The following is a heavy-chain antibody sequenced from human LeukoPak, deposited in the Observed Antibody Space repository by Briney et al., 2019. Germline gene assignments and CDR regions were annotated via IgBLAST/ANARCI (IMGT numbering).Heavy chain of an antibody. CDR2: INIEGSTT. V-gene: IGHV3-74*03. CDR1: GFTLRSYW. D-gene: IGHD1-1*01. J-gene: IGHJ5*02. Sequence: GGSLRLSCAASGFTLRSYWMQWVRQAPGKGLVWVSSINIEGSTTEYADSVKGRFTISRDIALNTLYLQMNSLRVEDTALYYCTRGTTTGTADWFDLWGQGTLVTVSS. CDR3: TRGTTTGTADWFDL.